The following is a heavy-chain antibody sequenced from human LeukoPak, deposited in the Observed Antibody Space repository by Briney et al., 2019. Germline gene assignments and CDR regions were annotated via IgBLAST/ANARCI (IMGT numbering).Heavy chain of an antibody. CDR2: FDPEDGET. D-gene: IGHD2-2*01. Sequence: GASVKVSCKVSGYTLTELSMHWVRQAPGKGLEWMGGFDPEDGETIYAQKFQGRVTMTEDTSTDTAYMELSSLRSEDTAVYYCATDLASDIVVVPAAVYAFGIWGQGTMVTVSS. CDR1: GYTLTELS. V-gene: IGHV1-24*01. J-gene: IGHJ3*02. CDR3: ATDLASDIVVVPAAVYAFGI.